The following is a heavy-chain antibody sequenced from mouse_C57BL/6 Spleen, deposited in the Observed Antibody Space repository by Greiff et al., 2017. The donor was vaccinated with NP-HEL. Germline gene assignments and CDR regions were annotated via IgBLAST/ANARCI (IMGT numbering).Heavy chain of an antibody. CDR2: IYPGDGDT. CDR3: ARNAVVAPYAMDY. CDR1: GYAFSSSW. V-gene: IGHV1-82*01. D-gene: IGHD1-1*01. J-gene: IGHJ4*01. Sequence: QVQLKESGPELVKPGASVKISCKASGYAFSSSWMNWVKQRPGKGLEWIGRIYPGDGDTNYNGKFKGKATLTADKSSSTAYMQLSSLTSEDSAVYFCARNAVVAPYAMDYWGQGTSVTVSS.